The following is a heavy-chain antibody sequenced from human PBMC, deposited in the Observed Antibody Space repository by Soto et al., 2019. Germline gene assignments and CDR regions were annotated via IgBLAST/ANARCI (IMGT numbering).Heavy chain of an antibody. V-gene: IGHV4-61*08. CDR1: GGSVSSGDYY. D-gene: IGHD5-18*01. CDR2: IYYSGNT. Sequence: QVQLQESGPGLVKPSETLSLTCTVSGGSVSSGDYYWSWIRQPPGKGLEWIGYIYYSGNTNYNPSLKSRVIISVDTSKNLFSLKLTSVTAADTAVYYCARIPVDTSMTYWLDPWGQGTLVTVSS. CDR3: ARIPVDTSMTYWLDP. J-gene: IGHJ5*02.